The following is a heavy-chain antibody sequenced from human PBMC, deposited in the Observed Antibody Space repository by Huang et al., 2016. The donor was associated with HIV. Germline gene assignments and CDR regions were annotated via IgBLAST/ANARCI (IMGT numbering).Heavy chain of an antibody. CDR3: ARDWSFGSSTSPAD. D-gene: IGHD6-6*01. Sequence: QVQLVQSGAEVKNPGASVRVSCKASGYTFTDSNIHWVRQAPGKGHEWRGWINPKRGGTIYAQRFQGRVTMTRDTTISTVHMDLRRIQSDDTAVYFCARDWSFGSSTSPADWGQGTLVTVSS. CDR1: GYTFTDSN. J-gene: IGHJ4*02. CDR2: INPKRGGT. V-gene: IGHV1-2*02.